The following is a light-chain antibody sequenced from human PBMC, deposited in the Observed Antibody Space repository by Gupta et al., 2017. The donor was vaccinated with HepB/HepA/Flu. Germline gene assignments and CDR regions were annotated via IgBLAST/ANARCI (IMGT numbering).Light chain of an antibody. CDR1: SSNIGSNY. J-gene: IGLJ2*01. Sequence: QSVLTQPPSASGTPGQRVTISCSGSSSNIGSNYVYWYQQLPGTAPKILIFRNAQRDPGVPDRFSGSKSGTSASLAISGLRAEEEADYYCAAWDDSRSGVVFGGGTKLTVL. V-gene: IGLV1-47*01. CDR3: AAWDDSRSGVV. CDR2: RNA.